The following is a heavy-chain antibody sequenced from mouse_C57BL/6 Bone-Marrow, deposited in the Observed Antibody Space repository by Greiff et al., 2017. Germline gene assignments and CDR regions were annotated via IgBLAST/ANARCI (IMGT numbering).Heavy chain of an antibody. V-gene: IGHV1-69*02. D-gene: IGHD1-1*01. Sequence: QVQLKQPGAELVRPGASVKLSCKASGYTFTSYWINWVKQRPGQGLEWIGNIYPSDSYTNYNQKFKDKATLTVDKSSSTAYMQLSSPTSEDSAVYYCTRDYYGSLWGQGTLVTVSA. J-gene: IGHJ3*01. CDR3: TRDYYGSL. CDR1: GYTFTSYW. CDR2: IYPSDSYT.